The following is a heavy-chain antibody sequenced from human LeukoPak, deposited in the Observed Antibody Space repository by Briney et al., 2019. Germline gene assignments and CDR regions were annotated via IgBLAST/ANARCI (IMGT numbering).Heavy chain of an antibody. J-gene: IGHJ4*02. CDR3: ARDATVVTSLDY. Sequence: GGSLRLSCAASGFTVSSNYMSWVRQAPGKGLEWVSVIYSGGSTYYADSVKGRFTISRDNSKNTLYLQMNSLRAEDTAVYYCARDATVVTSLDYWGQGTLVTVSP. CDR2: IYSGGST. V-gene: IGHV3-66*01. D-gene: IGHD4-23*01. CDR1: GFTVSSNY.